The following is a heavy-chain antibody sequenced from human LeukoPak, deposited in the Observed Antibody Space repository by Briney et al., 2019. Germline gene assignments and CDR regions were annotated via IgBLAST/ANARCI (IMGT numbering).Heavy chain of an antibody. CDR1: GYTFTSYY. CDR2: INASGGST. Sequence: ASVKVSCKASGYTFTSYYMHWVRQAPGQGLEWMGIINASGGSTSYAQKFQGRVTMTRDMSTSTVYMELSSLRSEDTAVYYCARSGGSYPPYYYYYMDVWGKGTTVTVSS. J-gene: IGHJ6*03. D-gene: IGHD1-26*01. CDR3: ARSGGSYPPYYYYYMDV. V-gene: IGHV1-46*01.